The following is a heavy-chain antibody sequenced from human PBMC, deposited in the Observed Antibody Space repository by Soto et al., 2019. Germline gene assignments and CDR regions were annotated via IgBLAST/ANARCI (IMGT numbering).Heavy chain of an antibody. D-gene: IGHD3-10*01. CDR1: GFTFSSYA. J-gene: IGHJ4*02. Sequence: GGSLRLSCAASGFTFSSYAMHWVRQAPGKGLEWVAVISYDGSNKYXAXXXXXRXXXXXDNXXNTLYLQMNSLRAXDTAVYYCAXDPIXTVRGVLDYWGQGTLXTVSS. V-gene: IGHV3-30-3*01. CDR2: ISYDGSNK. CDR3: AXDPIXTVRGVLDY.